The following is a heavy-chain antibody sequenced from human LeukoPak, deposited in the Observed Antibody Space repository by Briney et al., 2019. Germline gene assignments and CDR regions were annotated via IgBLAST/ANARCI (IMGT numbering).Heavy chain of an antibody. Sequence: GGSLRLSCAASGFTFSSYEMTWVRQAPGKGLEWVSYISSSSSTIYYADSVKGRFTISRDNAKNSLYLQMNSLRAEDTAVYYCAREYGDSGTDYWGQGTLVTVSS. CDR1: GFTFSSYE. CDR2: ISSSSSTI. CDR3: AREYGDSGTDY. J-gene: IGHJ4*02. D-gene: IGHD3-10*01. V-gene: IGHV3-48*01.